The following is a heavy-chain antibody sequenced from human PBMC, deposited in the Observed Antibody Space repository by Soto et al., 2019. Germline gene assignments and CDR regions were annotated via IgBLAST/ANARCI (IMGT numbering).Heavy chain of an antibody. Sequence: GGSLRLSCAASGFTFRNYAMNWVRQAPGKGLEWVSSISGGGGSRKYVDSVKGRFTISRDNSKNTLYLQMNSLRAEDTAVYYCAKDLFTMVRLFDSWGQGTLVTVSS. CDR3: AKDLFTMVRLFDS. CDR1: GFTFRNYA. CDR2: ISGGGGSR. J-gene: IGHJ4*02. V-gene: IGHV3-23*01. D-gene: IGHD3-10*01.